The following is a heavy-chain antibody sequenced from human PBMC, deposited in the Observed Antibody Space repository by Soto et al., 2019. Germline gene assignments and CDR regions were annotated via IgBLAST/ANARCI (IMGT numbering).Heavy chain of an antibody. V-gene: IGHV3-30*18. CDR1: GFSFSYYG. CDR3: AKGGSFDI. CDR2: ITHDGYNR. D-gene: IGHD6-6*01. J-gene: IGHJ4*02. Sequence: QVQLVESGGSVVQPGGSRRLSCAASGFSFSYYGLHWVRQDPGKGLEWLALITHDGYNRYYADSVKGRFTISRDNSKNTIFLQMNSLKSEDTAVYYCAKGGSFDIWGQGTPVTVSS.